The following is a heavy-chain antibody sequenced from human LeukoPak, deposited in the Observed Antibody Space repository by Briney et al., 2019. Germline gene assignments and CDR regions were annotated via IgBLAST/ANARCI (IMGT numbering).Heavy chain of an antibody. CDR1: GFTFDDYG. J-gene: IGHJ4*02. D-gene: IGHD5-12*01. CDR3: AKVEWLRFRVFDY. CDR2: ISGSGGST. V-gene: IGHV3-23*01. Sequence: GGSLRLSCAASGFTFDDYGMSWVRQAPGKGLEWVSAISGSGGSTYYADSVKGRFTISRDNSKNTLYLQMNSLRAEDTAVYYCAKVEWLRFRVFDYWGQGTLVTVSS.